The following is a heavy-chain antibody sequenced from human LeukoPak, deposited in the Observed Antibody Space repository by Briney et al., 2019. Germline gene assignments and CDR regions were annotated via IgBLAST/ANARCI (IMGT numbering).Heavy chain of an antibody. CDR3: ARSNVLRYFDWLSGSYYYYYYMDV. D-gene: IGHD3-9*01. CDR1: GFTFSNYW. Sequence: GGSLRLSCAASGFTFSNYWMSWVRQAPGKGLEWVANIKQDGSEKYYVDSVKGRFTISRDNAKNSLYLQMNSLRAEDTAVYYCARSNVLRYFDWLSGSYYYYYYMDVWGKGTTVTVSS. CDR2: IKQDGSEK. V-gene: IGHV3-7*01. J-gene: IGHJ6*03.